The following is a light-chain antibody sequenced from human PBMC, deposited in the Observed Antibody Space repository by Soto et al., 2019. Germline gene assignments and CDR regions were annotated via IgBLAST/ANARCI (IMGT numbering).Light chain of an antibody. CDR3: QQYGSSPYT. CDR1: QSVAGSY. CDR2: GAS. J-gene: IGKJ2*01. Sequence: EIVLTQSPGTLSLSPGERATLSCRASQSVAGSYLAWYQQKPGQAPRLLIYGASSRATVIPDRFSGSGSGTDFTLIISRLEPEDFAVYYWQQYGSSPYTFGQGTKLEIK. V-gene: IGKV3-20*01.